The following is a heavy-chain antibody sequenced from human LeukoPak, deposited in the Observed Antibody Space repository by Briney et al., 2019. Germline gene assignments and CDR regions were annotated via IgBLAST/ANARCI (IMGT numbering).Heavy chain of an antibody. CDR1: GFTFDDYA. D-gene: IGHD6-19*01. J-gene: IGHJ4*02. CDR3: AKDKEAVAGPFDY. V-gene: IGHV3-9*01. Sequence: PGGSLRLSCAASGFTFDDYAMHWVRQAPGKGLEWVSGISWNSGSIGYADSVKGRFTISRDNAKNSLYLQMNSLRAEDTALYYCAKDKEAVAGPFDYWGQGTLVTVSS. CDR2: ISWNSGSI.